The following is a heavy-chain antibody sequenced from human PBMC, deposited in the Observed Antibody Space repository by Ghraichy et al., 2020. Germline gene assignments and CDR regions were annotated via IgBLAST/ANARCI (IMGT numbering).Heavy chain of an antibody. V-gene: IGHV6-1*01. Sequence: SQTISLTCAISGDSVSSNSAAWNWIRQSPSRGLEWLGRTYYRSKWYNDYAVSVKSRITINPDTSKNQFSLQLNSVTPEDTAVYYCARALAYYCSSTSCYTSYYYYGMDVWGQGTTVTVSS. CDR2: TYYRSKWYN. D-gene: IGHD2-2*02. J-gene: IGHJ6*02. CDR1: GDSVSSNSAA. CDR3: ARALAYYCSSTSCYTSYYYYGMDV.